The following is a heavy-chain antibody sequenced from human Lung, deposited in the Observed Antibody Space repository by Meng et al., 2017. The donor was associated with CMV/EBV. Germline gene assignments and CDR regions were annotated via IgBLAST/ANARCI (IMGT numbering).Heavy chain of an antibody. D-gene: IGHD4-17*01. V-gene: IGHV1-18*01. J-gene: IGHJ6*02. CDR3: AREGYGDYVPYYYYGMDV. Sequence: SVXVSXXASGYTFTSYGISWVRQAPGQGLEWMGWISAYNGNTNYAQKLQGRVTMTTDTSTSTAYMELRSPRSDDTAVYYCAREGYGDYVPYYYYGMDVWGQGTAVTVSS. CDR1: GYTFTSYG. CDR2: ISAYNGNT.